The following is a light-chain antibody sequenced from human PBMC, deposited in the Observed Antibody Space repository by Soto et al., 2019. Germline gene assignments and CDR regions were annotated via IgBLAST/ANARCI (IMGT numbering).Light chain of an antibody. CDR1: QSISSY. V-gene: IGKV1-39*01. CDR2: AAS. J-gene: IGKJ1*01. Sequence: DIQMTQSPSSLSASVGDRVTITCRASQSISSYLNWYQQKPGKAPNLLIYAASSLRSGVPSRFSGSGSGTDFTLTITNLQPEDFATYYCQQSYSPPRTFGQGTKVEIE. CDR3: QQSYSPPRT.